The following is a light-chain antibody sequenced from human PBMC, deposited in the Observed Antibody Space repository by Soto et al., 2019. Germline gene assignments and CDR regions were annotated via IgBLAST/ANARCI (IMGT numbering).Light chain of an antibody. Sequence: DIQMTQSPSSLSASVGDRVTITCRASQSIRSYLNWYQQKPGTAPKLLIYAASSLQSGVPSRFSGSGSGTDFTLTISSLQPEDFATYYCQQSYSTPNTFGQGTKREIK. V-gene: IGKV1-39*01. CDR2: AAS. J-gene: IGKJ2*01. CDR3: QQSYSTPNT. CDR1: QSIRSY.